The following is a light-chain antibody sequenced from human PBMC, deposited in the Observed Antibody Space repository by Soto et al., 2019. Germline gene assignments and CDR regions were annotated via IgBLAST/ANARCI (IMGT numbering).Light chain of an antibody. CDR1: QGINNY. J-gene: IGKJ1*01. CDR2: GAF. V-gene: IGKV1-17*03. CDR3: LQSSRYPWT. Sequence: DIQMTQSPSAMSASVGDRVTITCRASQGINNYLAWFQQKPGKVPKRLIYGAFSLQSGVPSRFSGSGSGTEFTLTISSLQPEDFGTYYCLQSSRYPWTFGQGTKVGI.